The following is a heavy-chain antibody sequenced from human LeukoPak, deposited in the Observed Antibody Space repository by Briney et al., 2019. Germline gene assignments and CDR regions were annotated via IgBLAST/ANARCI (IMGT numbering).Heavy chain of an antibody. D-gene: IGHD5-12*01. Sequence: PGGSLRLSCAASGFTFSSYWMHWVRQAPGKGRVWVSRINSDGSSTSYADSVKGRFTISRDNAKNTLYLQMNSLRAEDTAVYYCARGGGYSGYGYWGQGTLVTVSS. J-gene: IGHJ4*02. V-gene: IGHV3-74*01. CDR3: ARGGGYSGYGY. CDR1: GFTFSSYW. CDR2: INSDGSST.